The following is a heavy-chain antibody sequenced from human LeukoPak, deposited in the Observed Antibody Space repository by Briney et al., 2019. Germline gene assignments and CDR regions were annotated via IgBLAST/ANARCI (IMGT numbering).Heavy chain of an antibody. D-gene: IGHD3-16*01. CDR3: ARGSDRLGYYDN. CDR1: GGTFSSYA. J-gene: IGHJ4*02. CDR2: IGTYNGNT. V-gene: IGHV1-18*01. Sequence: ASVKVSCKASGGTFSSYAISWVRQAPGQGLEWMGWIGTYNGNTNYAQKFQGRVTMTTDTPRRTAYMELRSLRFDDTAVYYCARGSDRLGYYDNWGQGTLVPVSS.